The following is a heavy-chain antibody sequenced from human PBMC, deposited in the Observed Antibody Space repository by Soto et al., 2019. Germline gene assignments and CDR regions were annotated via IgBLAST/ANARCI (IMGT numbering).Heavy chain of an antibody. V-gene: IGHV6-1*01. CDR3: ARVSIAVAGPDAFDI. J-gene: IGHJ3*02. Sequence: LSLTCAISGDSVSSNSAAGNWIRQSTSRGFEWLGRTYYRSKWYNDYAVSVKSRITINPDTSKNQFSLQLNSVTPEDTAVYYCARVSIAVAGPDAFDIWGQGTMVTVSS. D-gene: IGHD6-19*01. CDR1: GDSVSSNSAA. CDR2: TYYRSKWYN.